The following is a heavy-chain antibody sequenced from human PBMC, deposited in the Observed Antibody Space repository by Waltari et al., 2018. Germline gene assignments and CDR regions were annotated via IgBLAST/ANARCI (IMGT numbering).Heavy chain of an antibody. CDR2: IIPILGIA. V-gene: IGHV1-69*04. CDR3: ARGQTGDYEPVFPFDY. J-gene: IGHJ4*02. Sequence: QVQLVQSGAEVKKPGSSVTVSCTASGGTFSSYAISWVRQAPGQGLEWMGGIIPILGIANYAQKFQGRVTITADESTSTAYMELSSLRSEDTAVYYCARGQTGDYEPVFPFDYWGQGTLVTVSS. D-gene: IGHD3-22*01. CDR1: GGTFSSYA.